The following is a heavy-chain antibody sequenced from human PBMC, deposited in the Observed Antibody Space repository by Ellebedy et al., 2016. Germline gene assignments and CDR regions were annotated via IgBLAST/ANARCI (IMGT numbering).Heavy chain of an antibody. CDR2: ISYDGSNK. J-gene: IGHJ4*02. CDR3: AKTLFSSSSWYSFFDY. Sequence: GESLKISXAASGFTFSSYGMHWVRQAPGKGLEWVAVISYDGSNKYYADSVKGRFTISRDNSKNTLYLQMNSLRAEDTALYYCAKTLFSSSSWYSFFDYWGQGTLVTVSS. CDR1: GFTFSSYG. D-gene: IGHD6-13*01. V-gene: IGHV3-30*18.